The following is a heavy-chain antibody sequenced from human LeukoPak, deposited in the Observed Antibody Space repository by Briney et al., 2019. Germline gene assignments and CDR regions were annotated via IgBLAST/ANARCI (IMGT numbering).Heavy chain of an antibody. Sequence: GASVTVSCKASGYTFTGYYMHWVRQAPGQGLEWMGWINPNSGGTDYAQKFQGRVTMTRDTSISTVYMELSRLTSDDTAVHYCARDRDGYNQLDYWGQGTLVTVSS. CDR1: GYTFTGYY. V-gene: IGHV1-2*02. CDR2: INPNSGGT. J-gene: IGHJ4*02. D-gene: IGHD5-24*01. CDR3: ARDRDGYNQLDY.